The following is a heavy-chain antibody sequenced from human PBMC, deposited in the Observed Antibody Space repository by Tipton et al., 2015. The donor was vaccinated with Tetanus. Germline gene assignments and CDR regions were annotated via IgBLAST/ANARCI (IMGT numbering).Heavy chain of an antibody. CDR1: GFIFSSYG. J-gene: IGHJ4*02. V-gene: IGHV3-33*01. Sequence: SLRLSCAASGFIFSSYGIHWVRQAPGKGLEWVAVSWYDGTDKYYADSVKGRFTISRDNSKNTLYLQMNSLRAEGTAVYYCAREADCSGGSCFSGDLDNWGQGTQVTVSS. D-gene: IGHD2-15*01. CDR2: SWYDGTDK. CDR3: AREADCSGGSCFSGDLDN.